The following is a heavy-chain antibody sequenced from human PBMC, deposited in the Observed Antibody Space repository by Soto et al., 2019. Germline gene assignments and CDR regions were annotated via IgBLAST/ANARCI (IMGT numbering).Heavy chain of an antibody. Sequence: QVQLVQSGAEVKKPGSSVKVSCKASGGTFGNYAINWVRQAPGQGLEWMGGVIPVFGPGQNAQKFQDRVTITADIFARTAFLELRSLRSDDTAIYFCATDKGLGTAFDIWGQGTLVTVSS. D-gene: IGHD1-1*01. CDR3: ATDKGLGTAFDI. CDR1: GGTFGNYA. CDR2: VIPVFGPG. J-gene: IGHJ4*02. V-gene: IGHV1-69*06.